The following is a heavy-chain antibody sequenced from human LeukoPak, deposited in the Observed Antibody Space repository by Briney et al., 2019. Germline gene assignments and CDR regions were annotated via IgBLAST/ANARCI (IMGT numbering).Heavy chain of an antibody. CDR3: ARHGPEIVVVPASIPLDY. CDR1: GYSFTSYW. V-gene: IGHV5-51*01. Sequence: GESLKISCKGSGYSFTSYWIGWVCQMPGKGLEWMGIIYPRDSDIRYNPSFQGQVTISADTSISTAYLQWSSLKPSDTAMYFCARHGPEIVVVPASIPLDYWGQGTLVTVSS. D-gene: IGHD2-2*01. J-gene: IGHJ4*02. CDR2: IYPRDSDI.